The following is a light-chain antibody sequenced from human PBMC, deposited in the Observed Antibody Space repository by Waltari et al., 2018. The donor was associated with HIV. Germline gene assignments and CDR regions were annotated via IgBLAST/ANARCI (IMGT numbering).Light chain of an antibody. CDR2: RNN. V-gene: IGLV1-47*01. CDR3: ATWDDSLIWV. Sequence: QPVLTQPPSASGTPGHGVNISCPGSNSNIGTNYVYWYQHLPGMAPKLLIYRNNRRPSGIPDRFSGSRSGTSASLAISGLRSEDEADYYCATWDDSLIWVFGGGTKLTVL. J-gene: IGLJ3*02. CDR1: NSNIGTNY.